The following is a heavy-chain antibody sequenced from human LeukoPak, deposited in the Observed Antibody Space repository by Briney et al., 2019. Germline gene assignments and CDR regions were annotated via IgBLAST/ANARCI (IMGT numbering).Heavy chain of an antibody. V-gene: IGHV4-59*01. D-gene: IGHD5-18*01. J-gene: IGHJ4*02. CDR2: IYYSGST. CDR3: ARGRYSYGGYYFDY. Sequence: SETLSLTCTVSSGSISSYYWSWIRQPPGKGLEWIGYIYYSGSTNYNPSLKSRVTISVDTSKNQFSLKLSSVTAADTAVYYCARGRYSYGGYYFDYWGQGTLVTVSS. CDR1: SGSISSYY.